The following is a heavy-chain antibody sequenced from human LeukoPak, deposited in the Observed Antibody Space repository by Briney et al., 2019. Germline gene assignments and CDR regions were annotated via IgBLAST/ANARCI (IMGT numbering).Heavy chain of an antibody. CDR3: ARLIITMVSPDWFDP. CDR2: IYTSGST. Sequence: SETLSPTCTVSGGSISSGSYYWSRIRQPAGKGLEWIGRIYTSGSTNYNPSLKSRVTISVDTSKNQFSLKLSSVTAADTAVYYCARLIITMVSPDWFDPWGQGTLVTVSS. V-gene: IGHV4-61*02. J-gene: IGHJ5*02. CDR1: GGSISSGSYY. D-gene: IGHD3-10*01.